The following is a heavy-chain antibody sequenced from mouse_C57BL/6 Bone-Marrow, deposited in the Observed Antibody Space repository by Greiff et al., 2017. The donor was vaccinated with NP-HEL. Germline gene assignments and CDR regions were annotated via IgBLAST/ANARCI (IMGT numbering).Heavy chain of an antibody. CDR3: TSLLSLFAY. D-gene: IGHD1-1*02. CDR1: GFNIKDDY. Sequence: EVQRVESGAELVRPGASVKLSCTASGFNIKDDYMHWVKQRPEQGLEWIGWIDPENGDTEYASKFQGKATITADTSSNTAYLQLSSLTSEDTAVYYCTSLLSLFAYWGQGTLVTVSA. J-gene: IGHJ3*01. V-gene: IGHV14-4*01. CDR2: IDPENGDT.